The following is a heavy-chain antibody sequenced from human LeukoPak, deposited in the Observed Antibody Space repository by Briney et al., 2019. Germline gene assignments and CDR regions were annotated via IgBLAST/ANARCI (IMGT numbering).Heavy chain of an antibody. J-gene: IGHJ6*03. CDR3: AKLRLDGITRYYYYMDV. CDR1: GFTFSSYG. D-gene: IGHD5-12*01. V-gene: IGHV3-30*02. CDR2: IRYDGSNK. Sequence: PGGSLRLSCAASGFTFSSYGMHWVRQAPGKGLEWVAFIRYDGSNKYYADSVKGRFTISRDNSKNTLYLQMNSLRAEDTAVYYCAKLRLDGITRYYYYMDVWGKGTTVTVSS.